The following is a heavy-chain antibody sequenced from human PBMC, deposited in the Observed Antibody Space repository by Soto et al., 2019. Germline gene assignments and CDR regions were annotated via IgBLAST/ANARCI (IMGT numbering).Heavy chain of an antibody. D-gene: IGHD3-22*01. CDR3: AKDYYGSSGTYSSDASDI. Sequence: SLRLSCAASGFTFDDYAMHWVRQAPGKGLECVSGISWNSGSIGYADSVKGRFTISRDNAKNSLYLQMNSLRAEDTALYYCAKDYYGSSGTYSSDASDIWGQGTMVTVSS. J-gene: IGHJ3*02. CDR1: GFTFDDYA. CDR2: ISWNSGSI. V-gene: IGHV3-9*01.